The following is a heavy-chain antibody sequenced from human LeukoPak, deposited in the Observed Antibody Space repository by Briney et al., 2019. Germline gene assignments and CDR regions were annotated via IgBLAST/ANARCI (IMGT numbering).Heavy chain of an antibody. D-gene: IGHD3-22*01. J-gene: IGHJ5*02. V-gene: IGHV3-23*01. CDR2: ISGSGGST. CDR3: AKDRGNYYDAPRFDP. Sequence: GGSLRLSCAASGFTFSSYAMSWVRQAPGEGLEWGSYISGSGGSTHYADSAKGRFTISRDNSKNTLYLQMNSLRAEDTAVYYCAKDRGNYYDAPRFDPWGQGTLVTVSS. CDR1: GFTFSSYA.